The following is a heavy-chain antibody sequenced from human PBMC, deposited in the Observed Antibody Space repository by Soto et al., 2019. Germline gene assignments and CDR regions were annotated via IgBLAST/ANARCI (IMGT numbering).Heavy chain of an antibody. V-gene: IGHV4-4*02. Sequence: SETLSLTCSVSGDSISESNWWSWLRQSPGKGLEWIGDIHYSGTTNYNPSLKSRVTMSVDKSNNQSSLNLSSVTAADTAVYYCAREFFGAGNWFDPWGQGTLVTVSS. J-gene: IGHJ5*02. CDR3: AREFFGAGNWFDP. CDR2: IHYSGTT. CDR1: GDSISESNW. D-gene: IGHD3-3*01.